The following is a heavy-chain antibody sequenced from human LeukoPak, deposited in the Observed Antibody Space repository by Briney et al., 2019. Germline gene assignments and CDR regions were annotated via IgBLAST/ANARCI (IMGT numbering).Heavy chain of an antibody. D-gene: IGHD3-9*01. V-gene: IGHV4-38-2*02. Sequence: SETLSLTCAVSAYSISSGFYWGWIRQSPGKGLEWIGSIYHSGSTYYNPSLKSRVTLSVDTSKNQFSLKLTSVTAADTALYYCARETDWYFNYWGQGTLVTVSS. CDR3: ARETDWYFNY. J-gene: IGHJ4*02. CDR2: IYHSGST. CDR1: AYSISSGFY.